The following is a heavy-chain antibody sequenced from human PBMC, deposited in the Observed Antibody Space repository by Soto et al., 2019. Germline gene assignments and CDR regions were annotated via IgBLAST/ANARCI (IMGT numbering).Heavy chain of an antibody. CDR2: IYYSGST. V-gene: IGHV4-61*01. Sequence: SETKSLTSSVSGGSVSSGSYYWSWIRQPPGKGLEWIGYIYYSGSTNYNPSLKSRVTISVDTSKNQFSLKVNSVTAADTAVYYCGRGNFYGDYVAFDSWGQGTLVTVSS. CDR1: GGSVSSGSYY. CDR3: GRGNFYGDYVAFDS. J-gene: IGHJ4*02. D-gene: IGHD4-17*01.